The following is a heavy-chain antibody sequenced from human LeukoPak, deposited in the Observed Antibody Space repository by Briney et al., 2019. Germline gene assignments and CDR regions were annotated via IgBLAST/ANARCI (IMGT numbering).Heavy chain of an antibody. CDR3: ARAGYYDILTGHATFDY. CDR1: GGTFTIYA. CDR2: IIPIFGTA. J-gene: IGHJ4*02. V-gene: IGHV1-69*13. D-gene: IGHD3-9*01. Sequence: SVKVSCKASGGTFTIYAISWVRQAPGQGLEWMGGIIPIFGTANYAQRFQGRVTITADESKSTDYMELSSLRSEDTAVYYCARAGYYDILTGHATFDYWGQGTLVTVSS.